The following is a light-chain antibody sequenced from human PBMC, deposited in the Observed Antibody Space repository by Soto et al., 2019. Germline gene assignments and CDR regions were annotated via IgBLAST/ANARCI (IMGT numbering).Light chain of an antibody. Sequence: QSALTQPASVSGSPGQSITLSCTGTSSDVGAYNYVSWYQQHPGKAPKLMIYDVSNRPSGVSNRFSASKSGNTASLTISGLRAEDEADYYCRSYTSGSTQVVFGGGTKLTVL. CDR2: DVS. CDR3: RSYTSGSTQVV. V-gene: IGLV2-14*03. J-gene: IGLJ2*01. CDR1: SSDVGAYNY.